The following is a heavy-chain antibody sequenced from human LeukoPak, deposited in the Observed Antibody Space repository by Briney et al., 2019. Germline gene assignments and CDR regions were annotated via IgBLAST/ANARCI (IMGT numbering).Heavy chain of an antibody. CDR2: ISGSGGST. CDR3: AKDMRYCGGDCYPYYFDY. Sequence: GGSLRLSCAASGFTFSSYAMSWVRQAPGKGLEWVSAISGSGGSTYYADSVKGRFTISRDNSKNTLYQQMNSLRAEDMAVYYCAKDMRYCGGDCYPYYFDYWGQGTLVTVSS. V-gene: IGHV3-23*01. CDR1: GFTFSSYA. J-gene: IGHJ4*02. D-gene: IGHD2-21*02.